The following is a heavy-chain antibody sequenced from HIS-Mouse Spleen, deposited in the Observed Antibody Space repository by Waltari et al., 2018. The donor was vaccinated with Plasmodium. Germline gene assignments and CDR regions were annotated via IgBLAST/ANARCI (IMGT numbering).Heavy chain of an antibody. CDR3: ARVTSSGVYWYFDL. Sequence: QVQLQQWGAGLLKPSETLSLTCAGYGVSFSGYYWSWVRQPPGKGLECIGEINHCGSTNYNPSLKSRVTISVDTSKNQFSLKLSSVTAADTAVYYCARVTSSGVYWYFDLWGRGTLVTVSS. CDR1: GVSFSGYY. J-gene: IGHJ2*01. V-gene: IGHV4-34*01. D-gene: IGHD3-3*01. CDR2: INHCGST.